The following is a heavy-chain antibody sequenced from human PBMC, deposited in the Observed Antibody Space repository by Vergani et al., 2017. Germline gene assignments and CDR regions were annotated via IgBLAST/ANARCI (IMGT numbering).Heavy chain of an antibody. Sequence: EVELVESGGGLVQPGGSLRLSCAASGFTFNEYWMHWARQVPGKGLVWVSGMNGDGDTISYADSVKSRFTISRDNAKNTLFLQMNSLRAEDTAVYYCARARKFRFGVVWENWFDPWGQGTLVTVSS. V-gene: IGHV3-74*01. D-gene: IGHD3-3*01. CDR3: ARARKFRFGVVWENWFDP. CDR1: GFTFNEYW. J-gene: IGHJ5*02. CDR2: MNGDGDTI.